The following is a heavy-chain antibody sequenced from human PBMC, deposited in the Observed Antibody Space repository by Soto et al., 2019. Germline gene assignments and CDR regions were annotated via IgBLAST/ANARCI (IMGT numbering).Heavy chain of an antibody. CDR2: MNPNSGNT. D-gene: IGHD3-9*01. CDR1: GYTFTSYD. J-gene: IGHJ3*02. CDR3: ASLDTYYDILTGAPDAFDI. V-gene: IGHV1-8*01. Sequence: ASVKDSCKASGYTFTSYDINWVRQATGQGLEWMGWMNPNSGNTGYAQKFQGRVTMTRNTSISTAYMELSSLRSEDTAVYYCASLDTYYDILTGAPDAFDIWGQGTMVTVSS.